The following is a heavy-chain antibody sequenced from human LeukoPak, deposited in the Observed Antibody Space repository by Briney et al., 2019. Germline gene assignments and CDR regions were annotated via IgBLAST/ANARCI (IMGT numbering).Heavy chain of an antibody. Sequence: PSETLSLTXTVSGYSISSGYYWGWIRHPPGKGLEWIGSIYHSGSTYYNPSLKSRVTISVDTSKNQFSLKLSSVTAADTAVYYCARGPSYYYYYMDVWGKGTTVTVSS. J-gene: IGHJ6*03. CDR2: IYHSGST. CDR3: ARGPSYYYYYMDV. CDR1: GYSISSGYY. V-gene: IGHV4-38-2*02.